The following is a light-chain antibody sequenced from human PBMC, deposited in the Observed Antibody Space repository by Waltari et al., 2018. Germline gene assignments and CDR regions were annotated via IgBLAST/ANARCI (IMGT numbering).Light chain of an antibody. CDR3: QQRANWPPLT. Sequence: EVVLTQSPATLSLSPGERATLSCRASQSVYNFLAWYQQKPGQAPRLLIYGASQRATGIPARFSGSGSGTDFTLTISSLESEDVAVYYCQQRANWPPLTFGGGTKVEIK. CDR1: QSVYNF. V-gene: IGKV3-11*01. J-gene: IGKJ4*01. CDR2: GAS.